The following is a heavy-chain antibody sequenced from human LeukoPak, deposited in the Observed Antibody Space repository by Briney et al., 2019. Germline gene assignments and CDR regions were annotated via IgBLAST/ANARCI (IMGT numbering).Heavy chain of an antibody. V-gene: IGHV3-9*01. CDR3: ARGAIFGVVIYWDAFDI. Sequence: GRSLRLSCAASGFTFDDYAMHWVRQAPGKGLEWVSGISWNSGSIGYADSVKGRFTISRDNAKNSLYLQMNSLRAEDTALYYCARGAIFGVVIYWDAFDIWGQGTMVTVSS. J-gene: IGHJ3*02. CDR1: GFTFDDYA. CDR2: ISWNSGSI. D-gene: IGHD3-3*01.